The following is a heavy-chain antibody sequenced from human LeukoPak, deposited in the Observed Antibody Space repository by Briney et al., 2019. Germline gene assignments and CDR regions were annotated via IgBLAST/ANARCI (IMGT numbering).Heavy chain of an antibody. V-gene: IGHV4-59*08. J-gene: IGHJ4*02. CDR1: GGSISSYY. D-gene: IGHD3-22*01. CDR2: IYYSGST. CDR3: ASKPGDYYDSSGYCYN. Sequence: SETLSLTCTVSGGSISSYYWSWIRQPPGKGLEWIGYIYYSGSTNHNPSLKSRVTISVDTSKNQFSLKLSSVTAADTAVYYCASKPGDYYDSSGYCYNWGQGTLVTVSS.